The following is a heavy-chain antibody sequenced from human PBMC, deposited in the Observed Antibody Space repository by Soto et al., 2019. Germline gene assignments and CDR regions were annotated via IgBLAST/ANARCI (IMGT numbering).Heavy chain of an antibody. CDR3: ARDSSSGWYWDAFDI. J-gene: IGHJ3*02. D-gene: IGHD6-19*01. Sequence: ASVKVSCKASGYTFSDYYIHWVRQAPGQGLEWMGWIDADSGDTKYAQKLQGWVTMTRDTSINTAYMELSRLRSDDTAVYYCARDSSSGWYWDAFDIWGQGTMVTVSS. V-gene: IGHV1-2*04. CDR2: IDADSGDT. CDR1: GYTFSDYY.